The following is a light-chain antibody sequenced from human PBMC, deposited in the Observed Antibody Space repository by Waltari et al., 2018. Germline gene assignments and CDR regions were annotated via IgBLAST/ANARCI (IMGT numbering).Light chain of an antibody. J-gene: IGLJ3*02. V-gene: IGLV2-14*01. Sequence: QSALTQPASVSGSPGQSISISCTGTSSDIGVYNYVSWYQQHPGKAPKLMIYEVSNRPSGVSNRFSGAKSDNTASLTSSGLQAEDEADYYCSSYTSSSTWVFGGGTKLTAL. CDR3: SSYTSSSTWV. CDR1: SSDIGVYNY. CDR2: EVS.